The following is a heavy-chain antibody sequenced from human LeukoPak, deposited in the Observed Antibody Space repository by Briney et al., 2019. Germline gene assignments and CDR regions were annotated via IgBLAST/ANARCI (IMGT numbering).Heavy chain of an antibody. V-gene: IGHV4-34*01. CDR2: INHSGST. J-gene: IGHJ5*02. CDR3: ARKRGATIKRRGWFDP. D-gene: IGHD1-26*01. Sequence: PSETLSLTCAVYGGSFSGYYWSWIRQPPGKGLEWIGEINHSGSTNYNPSLKSRVTISVDTSKNQFSLKLSSVTAADTAVYYCARKRGATIKRRGWFDPWGQGTLVTVSS. CDR1: GGSFSGYY.